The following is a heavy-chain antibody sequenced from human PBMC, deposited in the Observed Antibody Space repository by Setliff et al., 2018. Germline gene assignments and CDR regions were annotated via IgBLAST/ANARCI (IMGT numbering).Heavy chain of an antibody. CDR1: GGPFSGAS. CDR2: VYHSGTA. J-gene: IGHJ4*02. D-gene: IGHD1-1*01. Sequence: SETLSLTCTVSGGPFSGASIWSWIRQPPGKGLEFIGYVYHSGTAKYDPSLESRAIMSVDASKNEIPLKLKSVTAADTAVYYCAKGGTYRYFDFWGQGALVTVSS. V-gene: IGHV4-59*01. CDR3: AKGGTYRYFDF.